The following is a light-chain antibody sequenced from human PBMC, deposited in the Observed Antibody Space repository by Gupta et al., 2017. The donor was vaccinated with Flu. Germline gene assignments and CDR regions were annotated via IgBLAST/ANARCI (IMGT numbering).Light chain of an antibody. J-gene: IGLJ3*02. CDR3: SSYTRSTTSMSAWV. CDR2: AVT. Sequence: QSALPPPVTVPGSPAQSLTILFTGPSRDVGDYHGVASYQQYPGKAPKPIIYAVTNGPSGVSPRVSGSKSGNTASLSISGLQADDEADDDCSSYTRSTTSMSAWVFGGGTKVTVL. CDR1: SRDVGDYHG. V-gene: IGLV2-14*01.